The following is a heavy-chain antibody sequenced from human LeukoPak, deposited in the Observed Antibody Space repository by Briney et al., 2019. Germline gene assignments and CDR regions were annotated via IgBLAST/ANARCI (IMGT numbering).Heavy chain of an antibody. V-gene: IGHV4-39*01. D-gene: IGHD4-17*01. CDR2: IHINGDT. Sequence: PSETLSLTCTVSGVSINTHYYYWGWIRQPPGKGLEWIATIHINGDTFFNPSLESRVTISVDKSRNQFSLRLSSVSAADAAVYYCGRHVGWTTATTSRFFDWGQGTLVIVSS. CDR1: GVSINTHYYY. CDR3: GRHVGWTTATTSRFFD. J-gene: IGHJ4*02.